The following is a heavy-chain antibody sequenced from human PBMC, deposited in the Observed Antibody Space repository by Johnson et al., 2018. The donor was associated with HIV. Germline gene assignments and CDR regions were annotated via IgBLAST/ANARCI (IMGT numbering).Heavy chain of an antibody. CDR3: AGQEGSGYYGGAFDI. CDR2: ISSSATTK. Sequence: VQLVESGGSVVRPGGSLRLSCAASGFTFDDYGMSWVRQAPGKGLEWVSYISSSATTKYYADSVKGRFTISRDSAKNSLYLQMNSLRAEDTAVYYCAGQEGSGYYGGAFDIWGQGTMVTVSS. V-gene: IGHV3-48*04. CDR1: GFTFDDYG. D-gene: IGHD3-22*01. J-gene: IGHJ3*02.